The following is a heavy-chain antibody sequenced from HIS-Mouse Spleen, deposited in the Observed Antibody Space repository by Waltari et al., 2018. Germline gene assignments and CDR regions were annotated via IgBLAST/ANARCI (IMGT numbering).Heavy chain of an antibody. CDR1: GFTFSSYG. D-gene: IGHD6-13*01. CDR3: AKSFSIAAAGTGDFDY. J-gene: IGHJ4*02. V-gene: IGHV3-33*06. Sequence: QVQLVESGGGVVQPGRSLRLSCAASGFTFSSYGMHWVRQAPGKGLEWVAVIWYDGSNKYYAASVKGRFTISRDNSKNTLYLQMNSLRAEDTAVYYCAKSFSIAAAGTGDFDYWGQGTLVTVSS. CDR2: IWYDGSNK.